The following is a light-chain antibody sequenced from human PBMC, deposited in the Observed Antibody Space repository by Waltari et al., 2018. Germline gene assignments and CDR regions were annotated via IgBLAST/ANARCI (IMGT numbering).Light chain of an antibody. CDR3: QQRSNWPPMYT. CDR1: QSVSSY. CDR2: DAS. J-gene: IGKJ2*01. Sequence: EIVLTQSPATLSLSHGQRAPLPCRASQSVSSYLAWYQQKPGQAPRLLIYDASNRATGIPARFSGSGSGTDFTLTISSLEPEDFAVYYCQQRSNWPPMYTFGQGTKVEIK. V-gene: IGKV3-11*01.